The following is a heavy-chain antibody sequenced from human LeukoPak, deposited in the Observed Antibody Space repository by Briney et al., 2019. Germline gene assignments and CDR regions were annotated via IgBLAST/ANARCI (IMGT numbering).Heavy chain of an antibody. Sequence: GGSLRLSCAASGFTVGSNYMSWVRQAPGKGLEWVSIIYRGGSTNYADSVKGRFTISRDTSKNTLYLQMNSLRAEDTAVYYCARDLTTMVRGLPLDYWGQGTLVTVSS. CDR2: IYRGGST. CDR1: GFTVGSNY. D-gene: IGHD3-10*01. CDR3: ARDLTTMVRGLPLDY. V-gene: IGHV3-66*01. J-gene: IGHJ4*02.